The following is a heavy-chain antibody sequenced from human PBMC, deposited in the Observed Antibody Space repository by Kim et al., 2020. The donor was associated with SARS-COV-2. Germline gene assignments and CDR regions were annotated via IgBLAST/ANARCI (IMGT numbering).Heavy chain of an antibody. Sequence: SETLSLTCAVSGGSISSGGYSWSWIRQPPGKGLEWIGYIYHSGSTYYNPSLKSRVTISVDRSKNQFSLKLSSVTAADTAVYYCARQGDYAGNWYFDLWGRGTLVTVSS. CDR2: IYHSGST. CDR1: GGSISSGGYS. J-gene: IGHJ2*01. V-gene: IGHV4-30-2*01. D-gene: IGHD4-17*01. CDR3: ARQGDYAGNWYFDL.